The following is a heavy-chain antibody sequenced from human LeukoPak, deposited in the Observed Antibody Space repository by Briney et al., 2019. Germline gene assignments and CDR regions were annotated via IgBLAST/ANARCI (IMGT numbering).Heavy chain of an antibody. V-gene: IGHV4-59*01. Sequence: PSETLSLTCTVSGGSTSNYYWSWIRQPPGKGLEWIGYIYYSGSTKYNPSLKSRVTISVDTSKNQFSLRLSSVTAADTAVYYCPRDWGVSARPGYMDVWGKGTTVTVSS. J-gene: IGHJ6*03. CDR1: GGSTSNYY. CDR3: PRDWGVSARPGYMDV. CDR2: IYYSGST. D-gene: IGHD6-6*01.